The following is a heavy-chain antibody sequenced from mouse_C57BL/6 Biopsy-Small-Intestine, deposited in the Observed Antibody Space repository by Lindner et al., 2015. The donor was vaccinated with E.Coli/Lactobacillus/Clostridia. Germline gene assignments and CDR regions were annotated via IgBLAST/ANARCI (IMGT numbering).Heavy chain of an antibody. CDR1: GYAFSSSW. J-gene: IGHJ2*01. D-gene: IGHD1-1*01. Sequence: VQLQESGAELMKPGASVKLSCKATGYAFSSSWMNWVKQRPGKGLEWIGRIYPGDGDTNYNGKFKGKATLTADKSSSTAYMQLSSLTSEDSAVYFCARGGYGSSYDYWGQGTTLTVSS. CDR2: IYPGDGDT. CDR3: ARGGYGSSYDY. V-gene: IGHV1-82*01.